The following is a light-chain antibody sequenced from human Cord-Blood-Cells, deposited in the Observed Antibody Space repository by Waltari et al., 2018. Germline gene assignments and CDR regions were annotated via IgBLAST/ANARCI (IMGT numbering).Light chain of an antibody. CDR1: SGPLSPSYS. CDR3: VLYMGSGIWV. V-gene: IGLV8-61*01. Sequence: QTVVTQEPSFSVSPGGTVTLTCGLSSGPLSPSYSPSWYQQTPGQAPRTLIYSTNTRSSGVPDRFSGSILGNKAALTSTGAQADDESDYYCVLYMGSGIWVFGGGTKLTVL. CDR2: STN. J-gene: IGLJ3*02.